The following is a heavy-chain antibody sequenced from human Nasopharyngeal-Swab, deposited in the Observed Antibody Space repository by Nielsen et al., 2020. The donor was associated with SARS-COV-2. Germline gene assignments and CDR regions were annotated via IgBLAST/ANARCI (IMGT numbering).Heavy chain of an antibody. CDR1: GGSINSSSYY. V-gene: IGHV4-39*07. Sequence: GSLRLSCTVSGGSINSSSYYWGWIRQPPGKGLEWIGSIYYSGSTYYNPSLESRVTISVDTSKNQFSLELSSVTAADTAVYYCAISGWYYAFDIWGQGTMVTVSS. D-gene: IGHD6-19*01. J-gene: IGHJ3*02. CDR2: IYYSGST. CDR3: AISGWYYAFDI.